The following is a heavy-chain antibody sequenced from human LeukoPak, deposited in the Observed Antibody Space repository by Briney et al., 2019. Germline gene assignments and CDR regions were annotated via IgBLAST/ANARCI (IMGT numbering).Heavy chain of an antibody. CDR3: ARDLVVVVPAARYYYYYYMDV. V-gene: IGHV4-4*07. CDR2: IYTSGST. D-gene: IGHD2-2*01. Sequence: SETLSLTCTVSGGSISSYYWSWIGQPAGKGLEWIGRIYTSGSTNYNPSLKSRVTMSADTSKNQFSLKLSSVTAADTAVYYCARDLVVVVPAARYYYYYYMDVWGKGTTVTVSS. CDR1: GGSISSYY. J-gene: IGHJ6*03.